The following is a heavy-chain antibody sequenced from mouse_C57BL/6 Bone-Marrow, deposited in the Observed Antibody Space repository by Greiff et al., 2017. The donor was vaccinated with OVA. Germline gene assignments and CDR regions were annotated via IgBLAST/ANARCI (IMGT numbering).Heavy chain of an antibody. D-gene: IGHD2-3*01. Sequence: VQLQQSGTELVKPGASVKLSCKASGYTFTSYWMHWVKQRPGQGLEWIGNINPSNGGTNYNEKFKSKATLTVDKSSSTAYMQLSSLTSEDSAVYYCARSGDGGLLPYYAMDDWGQGTSVTVSS. J-gene: IGHJ4*01. V-gene: IGHV1-53*01. CDR2: INPSNGGT. CDR1: GYTFTSYW. CDR3: ARSGDGGLLPYYAMDD.